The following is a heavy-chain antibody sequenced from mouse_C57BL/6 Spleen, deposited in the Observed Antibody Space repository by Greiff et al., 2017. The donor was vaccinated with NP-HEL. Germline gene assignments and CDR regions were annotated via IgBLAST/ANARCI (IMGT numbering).Heavy chain of an antibody. CDR3: AGGSSWFAY. CDR2: INPGSGGT. D-gene: IGHD1-1*02. J-gene: IGHJ3*01. V-gene: IGHV1-54*01. CDR1: GYAFTNYL. Sequence: VQLQQSGAELVRPGTSVKVSCKASGYAFTNYLIEWVKQRPGQGLEWIGVINPGSGGTNYNEKLKGKATLTADKSSSTAYMQLSSLTSEDSAVYFCAGGSSWFAYWGQGTLVTVSA.